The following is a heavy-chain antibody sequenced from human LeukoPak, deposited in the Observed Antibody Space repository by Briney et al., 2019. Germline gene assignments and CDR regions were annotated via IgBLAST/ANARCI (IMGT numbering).Heavy chain of an antibody. CDR3: ARGRGVTSSYYFDY. CDR2: INHSGST. V-gene: IGHV4-34*01. CDR1: GGSFSGYY. J-gene: IGHJ4*02. Sequence: SETLSLTCAVYGGSFSGYYWSWIRQPPGKGLEWIGEINHSGSTNYNPSLKSRVTISVDTSKNQFSLKLSSVTAADTAVHYCARGRGVTSSYYFDYWGQGTLVTVSS. D-gene: IGHD2-21*02.